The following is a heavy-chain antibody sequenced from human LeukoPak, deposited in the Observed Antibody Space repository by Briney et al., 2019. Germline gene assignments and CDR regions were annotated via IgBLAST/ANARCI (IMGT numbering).Heavy chain of an antibody. V-gene: IGHV4-39*01. D-gene: IGHD2-2*01. CDR3: ARHAIVVVPAAITNWFDP. CDR2: IYYSGST. J-gene: IGHJ5*02. Sequence: SETLSLTCTVSGGSISSGSYYWSWIRQPAGKGLEWIGSIYYSGSTYYNPSLKSRVTISVDTSKNQFSLKLSSVTAADTAVYYCARHAIVVVPAAITNWFDPWGQGTLVTVSS. CDR1: GGSISSGSYY.